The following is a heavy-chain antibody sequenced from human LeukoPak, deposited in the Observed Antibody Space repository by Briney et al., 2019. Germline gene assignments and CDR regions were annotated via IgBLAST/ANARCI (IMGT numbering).Heavy chain of an antibody. CDR3: AKDRAYYYDSSGYPEYFQH. Sequence: QPGGSLRLSCAASGFTFDDYAMHWVRQAPGKGLEWVSYISRDSSTIYYADSVKGRFTISRDNAKNSLYLQMNSLRAEDTAVYYCAKDRAYYYDSSGYPEYFQHWGQGTLVTVSS. CDR1: GFTFDDYA. J-gene: IGHJ1*01. CDR2: ISRDSSTI. D-gene: IGHD3-22*01. V-gene: IGHV3-48*01.